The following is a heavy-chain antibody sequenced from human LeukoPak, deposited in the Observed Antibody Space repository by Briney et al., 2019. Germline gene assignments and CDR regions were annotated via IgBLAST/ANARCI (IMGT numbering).Heavy chain of an antibody. Sequence: PSETLSLTCTVSSGSISTSNYYWGWVRQPPGKALEWIGNIFYSGSTYYSPSLKSRVTISVDTSKNQFSLKLSSVTAADTAVYYCARDNLIAYCGGDCTDYWGQGTLVTVSS. V-gene: IGHV4-39*07. CDR1: SGSISTSNYY. CDR2: IFYSGST. J-gene: IGHJ4*02. D-gene: IGHD2-21*02. CDR3: ARDNLIAYCGGDCTDY.